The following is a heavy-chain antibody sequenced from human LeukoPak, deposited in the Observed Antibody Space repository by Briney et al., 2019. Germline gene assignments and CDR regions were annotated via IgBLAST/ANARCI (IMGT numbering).Heavy chain of an antibody. V-gene: IGHV4-59*08. CDR3: ARGIADRYNWFDP. CDR2: MSYRGSTNYRTT. D-gene: IGHD6-13*01. CDR1: GASIRSYY. Sequence: PSETLSLTCTVSGASIRSYYWTWIRQPPGQGLEWIGYMSYRGSTNYRTTNYNPPLRSRVTISEDTSQKQFSLELRSVTAADTAVYYCARGIADRYNWFDPWGQGILVTVSS. J-gene: IGHJ5*02.